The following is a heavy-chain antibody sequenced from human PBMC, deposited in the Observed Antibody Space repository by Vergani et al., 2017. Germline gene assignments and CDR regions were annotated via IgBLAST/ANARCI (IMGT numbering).Heavy chain of an antibody. CDR3: TKGSVYDHDSAGHGYDPYNGFDL. CDR2: ISWNSGAV. J-gene: IGHJ3*01. CDR1: GITFWKFG. D-gene: IGHD5/OR15-5a*01. Sequence: EVDLVESGGGLAQPGGSLRLSCEASGITFWKFGMHWVRQGPGKGLEWVSGISWNSGAVDYADSVRGRFTISRDNAKNSLFLEMNSLRFEDTAVYFCTKGSVYDHDSAGHGYDPYNGFDLWGQGTLVTVSS. V-gene: IGHV3-9*01.